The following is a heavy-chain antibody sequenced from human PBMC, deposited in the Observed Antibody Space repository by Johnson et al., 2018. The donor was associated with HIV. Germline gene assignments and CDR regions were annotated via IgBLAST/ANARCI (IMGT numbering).Heavy chain of an antibody. D-gene: IGHD2-15*01. V-gene: IGHV3-23*04. J-gene: IGHJ3*01. CDR3: ARDQPTPGARVHVFDL. CDR1: GFRFSNYW. Sequence: VQLVESGGGLVQPGGSLRLSCAASGFRFSNYWMSWVRQAPGKGLEWVSSISGSGGSKYYADSAKGRFTISRDNSKNTLYLQMNSLRAEDTAVHYCARDQPTPGARVHVFDLWGQGTMVTVSS. CDR2: ISGSGGSK.